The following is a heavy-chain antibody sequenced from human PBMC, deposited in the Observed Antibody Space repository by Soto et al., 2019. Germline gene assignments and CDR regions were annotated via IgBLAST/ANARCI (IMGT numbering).Heavy chain of an antibody. Sequence: ASVEVSCKASGYTFTSYAMHWVRQAPGQGLEWMGWISAYNGNTNYAQKLQGRVTMTTDTSTSTAYMELRSLRSDDTAVYYCARDIGGAPGYWGQGTLVTVSS. D-gene: IGHD1-26*01. CDR3: ARDIGGAPGY. CDR2: ISAYNGNT. CDR1: GYTFTSYA. J-gene: IGHJ4*02. V-gene: IGHV1-18*01.